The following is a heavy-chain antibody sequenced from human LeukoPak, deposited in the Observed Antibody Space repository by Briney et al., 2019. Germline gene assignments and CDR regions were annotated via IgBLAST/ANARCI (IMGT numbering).Heavy chain of an antibody. CDR1: GFTVNTYD. CDR2: IYGGGNT. Sequence: GGSLRLSCAASGFTVNTYDMSWARQAPGKGLEWVSIIYGGGNTYYADSMKGKFTISRDNSKNTLYLQMHSLRVEDTAVYYCARGLLIDYWGQGTLVTVSS. V-gene: IGHV3-66*01. CDR3: ARGLLIDY. J-gene: IGHJ4*02.